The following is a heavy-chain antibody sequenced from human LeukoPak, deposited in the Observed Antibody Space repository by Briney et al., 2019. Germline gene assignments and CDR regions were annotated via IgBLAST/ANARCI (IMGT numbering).Heavy chain of an antibody. CDR2: MSYDGSNK. J-gene: IGHJ6*03. Sequence: GGSLRLSCAASGFTSSSYAMHWVRQAPGKGLEWVGVMSYDGSNKFYADSVKGRFTISRDNSKNTLYLQMYSLRAEDTAVYYCAKIPYGDYVLDYYYYMDVWGKGTTVTISS. CDR1: GFTSSSYA. CDR3: AKIPYGDYVLDYYYYMDV. V-gene: IGHV3-30*04. D-gene: IGHD4-17*01.